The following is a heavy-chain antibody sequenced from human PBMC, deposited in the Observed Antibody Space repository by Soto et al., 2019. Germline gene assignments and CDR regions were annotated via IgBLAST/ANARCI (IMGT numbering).Heavy chain of an antibody. CDR3: ARLGGYYQAFDN. CDR2: IYYTGTA. Sequence: SETLSLTCTVSGGSIRNNYWSWIRQPPGKGLEWVGYIYYTGTAKYNPSLKSRVTISVDSSKNQFSLKLDSVTAADTAVYYCARLGGYYQAFDNWGQGTLVTVSS. D-gene: IGHD3-3*01. V-gene: IGHV4-59*08. CDR1: GGSIRNNY. J-gene: IGHJ4*02.